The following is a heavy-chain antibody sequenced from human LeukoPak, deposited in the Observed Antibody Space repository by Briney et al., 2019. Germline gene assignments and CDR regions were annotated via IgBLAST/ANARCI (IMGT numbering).Heavy chain of an antibody. J-gene: IGHJ4*02. CDR2: ISSNGGST. CDR3: ARSYDSSGYYTTYYLDS. D-gene: IGHD3-22*01. CDR1: GFTFSNYA. Sequence: QAGGSLRLSCAASGFTFSNYAMHWVRQAPGKGLEYVSAISSNGGSTYYANSVKGRFTISRDNFKNMLYLQMGSLRAEDMAVYYCARSYDSSGYYTTYYLDSWGQGTLVTVSS. V-gene: IGHV3-64*01.